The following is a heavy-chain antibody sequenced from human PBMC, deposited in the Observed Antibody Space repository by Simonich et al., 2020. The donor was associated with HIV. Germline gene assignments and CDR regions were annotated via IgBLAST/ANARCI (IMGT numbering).Heavy chain of an antibody. D-gene: IGHD6-19*01. J-gene: IGHJ5*02. CDR1: GVSFSDYY. Sequence: QVQLQQWGAGLLKPSETLALTCAVYGVSFSDYYWSWIRHSPGQGLEWIGEINHGGNTNYNPSLKSRVTMSVDTSKNQFSLKLNSVTAADTAVYYCARHLGLAGSNWFDAWGQGTLVTVFS. CDR2: INHGGNT. CDR3: ARHLGLAGSNWFDA. V-gene: IGHV4-34*01.